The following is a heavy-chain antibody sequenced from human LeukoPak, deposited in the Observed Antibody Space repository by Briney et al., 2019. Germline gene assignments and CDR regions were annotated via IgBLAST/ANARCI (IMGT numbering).Heavy chain of an antibody. V-gene: IGHV3-7*05. J-gene: IGHJ3*02. CDR1: GFTISSYW. Sequence: GWSLRLSCVASGFTISSYWMSWVRQAPGKGLEWVATIKKDGSQKEYVDSMKGRLTISRDNAKNSLYLQMNSLRAEDTAMYYCARDPTVSNFHDAFDIWGQGTMVTVSS. D-gene: IGHD4-17*01. CDR3: ARDPTVSNFHDAFDI. CDR2: IKKDGSQK.